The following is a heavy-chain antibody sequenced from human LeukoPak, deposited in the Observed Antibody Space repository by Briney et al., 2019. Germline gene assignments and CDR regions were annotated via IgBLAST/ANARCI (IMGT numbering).Heavy chain of an antibody. J-gene: IGHJ4*02. CDR1: GFTFTSYS. CDR2: ISSGSSTI. D-gene: IGHD6-19*01. Sequence: GGSLRLSCAASGFTFTSYSMNWVRQAPGKGLEWVSYISSGSSTIFYADSVKGRFTISRDNAKNSLYLQMNSLRAEDTAVYYCAKGSLDGWLVTYRYFDNWGQGTLVTVSS. CDR3: AKGSLDGWLVTYRYFDN. V-gene: IGHV3-48*01.